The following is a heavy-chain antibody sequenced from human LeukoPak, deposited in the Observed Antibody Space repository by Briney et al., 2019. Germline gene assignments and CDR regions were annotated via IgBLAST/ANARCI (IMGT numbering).Heavy chain of an antibody. J-gene: IGHJ4*02. V-gene: IGHV4-34*12. D-gene: IGHD3-22*01. CDR3: ATYYESSGYRLDY. CDR1: GFTFGTYA. CDR2: IIHSGST. Sequence: GSLRLSCAASGFTFGTYAMSWVRQPPGKGLEWIGEIIHSGSTNYNPSLKSRVTMSIDNSKNQFSLELISVTATDTAVYYCATYYESSGYRLDYWGQGTLVTVSS.